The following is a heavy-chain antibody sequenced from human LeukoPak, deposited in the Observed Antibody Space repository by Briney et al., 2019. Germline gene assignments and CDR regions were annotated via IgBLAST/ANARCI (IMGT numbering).Heavy chain of an antibody. J-gene: IGHJ6*03. V-gene: IGHV3-30*02. CDR3: ARGGDHPTFLFQYMDV. CDR2: IRYDGSNT. Sequence: PGGSLRLSCAASGFSFGDYDIHWVRLAPGKGLGWVTFIRYDGSNTYAESVKGRFTISRDNAKNSLSLQMNSLRAEDTAVYYCARGGDHPTFLFQYMDVWGKGTTVTVSS. CDR1: GFSFGDYD. D-gene: IGHD3-16*01.